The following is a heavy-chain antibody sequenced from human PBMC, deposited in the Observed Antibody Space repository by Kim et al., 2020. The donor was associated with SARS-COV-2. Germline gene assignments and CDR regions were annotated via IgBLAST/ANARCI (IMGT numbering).Heavy chain of an antibody. CDR1: GFTFSNYD. CDR2: INSDGSNI. D-gene: IGHD6-19*01. J-gene: IGHJ6*01. V-gene: IGHV3-21*06. CDR3: ARQLRLGSGSISGGDYG. Sequence: GGSLRLSCATSGFTFSNYDMNWVRQAPGKGLEWVSSINSDGSNIFYAASVRGRFTISRDNAKNSLYLQMNSLRADDSAVYYCARQLRLGSGSISGGDYG.